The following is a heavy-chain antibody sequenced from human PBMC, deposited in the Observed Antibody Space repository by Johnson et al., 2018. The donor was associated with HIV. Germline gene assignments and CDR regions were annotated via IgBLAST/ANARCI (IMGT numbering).Heavy chain of an antibody. D-gene: IGHD3-10*01. CDR1: GFTFSSYW. CDR3: ARALSRFGVSDAFDV. J-gene: IGHJ3*01. CDR2: IKQDGSEK. V-gene: IGHV3-7*03. Sequence: QLVESGGGLVQPGGSLRLSCAASGFTFSSYWMSWVRQAPGKGLEWVANIKQDGSEKYYVDSVKGRFTISRDNAKNSLYLQMNSLRAEDTAVYYCARALSRFGVSDAFDVWGQGTMVTVSS.